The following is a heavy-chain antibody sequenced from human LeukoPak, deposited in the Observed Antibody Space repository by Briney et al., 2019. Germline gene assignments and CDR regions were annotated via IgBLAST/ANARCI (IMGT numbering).Heavy chain of an antibody. V-gene: IGHV4-34*01. CDR2: IDHSGST. CDR1: GGSFSGYY. CDR3: ARRRRAAVLRGIFDF. J-gene: IGHJ4*02. D-gene: IGHD6-13*01. Sequence: SETLSLTCAVYGGSFSGYYWIWIRQPPGKGLEWIGEIDHSGSTNYNPSLKSRVTISLDTSKNQFSLRLRSVTAADTAVYYCARRRRAAVLRGIFDFWGQGTLVTISS.